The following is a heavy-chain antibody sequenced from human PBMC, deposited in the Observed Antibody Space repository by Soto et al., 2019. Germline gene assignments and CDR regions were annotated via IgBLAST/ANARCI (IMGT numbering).Heavy chain of an antibody. Sequence: SETLSLTCTVSGGSITSDNYFWSWIRQPPGKGLEWIGYIYYSGSTYYNPSLKSRVTISVDTSKNQFSLKLSSVTAADTAVYYCARATIVLVPAAMVSHWFDPWGQGTLVTVSS. CDR2: IYYSGST. CDR1: GGSITSDNYF. CDR3: ARATIVLVPAAMVSHWFDP. V-gene: IGHV4-30-4*01. D-gene: IGHD2-2*01. J-gene: IGHJ5*02.